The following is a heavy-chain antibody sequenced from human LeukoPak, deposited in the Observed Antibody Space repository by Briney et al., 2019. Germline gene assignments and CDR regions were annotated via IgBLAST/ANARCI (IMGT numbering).Heavy chain of an antibody. D-gene: IGHD3-3*01. Sequence: ASVKVSCKASGYTFTSYGISWVRQAPGQGLEWMGWISAYNGNTNYAQKLQGRVTMTTDTYTSTAYMELRSLRSDDTAVYYCARDLLYYDFWSGYYNYYYMDVWGKGTTVTVSS. CDR1: GYTFTSYG. CDR3: ARDLLYYDFWSGYYNYYYMDV. J-gene: IGHJ6*03. CDR2: ISAYNGNT. V-gene: IGHV1-18*01.